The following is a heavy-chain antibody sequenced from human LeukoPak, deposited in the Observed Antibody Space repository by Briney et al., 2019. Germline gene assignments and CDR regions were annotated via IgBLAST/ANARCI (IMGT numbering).Heavy chain of an antibody. V-gene: IGHV3-30*14. D-gene: IGHD2-2*02. J-gene: IGHJ1*01. Sequence: PGGSLRLSCAASGFTFSSYAMHWVRQAPGKRLEWVAVISYDGSNKFYADSVKGRFTISRDNSKNTLYLQMNSLRAEDTAVYYCARGDVVVPAAIEYFQHWGQGTLVTVSS. CDR2: ISYDGSNK. CDR1: GFTFSSYA. CDR3: ARGDVVVPAAIEYFQH.